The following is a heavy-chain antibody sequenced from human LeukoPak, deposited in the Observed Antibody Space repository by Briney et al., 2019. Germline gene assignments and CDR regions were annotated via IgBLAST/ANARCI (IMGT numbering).Heavy chain of an antibody. Sequence: GGSLRLSCAAAGFTFSSDSMNWVRQAPGKGLEWVSSISSSSSYIYYADSVKGRFTISRDNAKNSLYLQMNSLRAEDTAVYYCARDQTIYDILTVHYYYGMDVWGQGTTVTVSS. D-gene: IGHD3-9*01. CDR3: ARDQTIYDILTVHYYYGMDV. J-gene: IGHJ6*02. CDR2: ISSSSSYI. CDR1: GFTFSSDS. V-gene: IGHV3-21*01.